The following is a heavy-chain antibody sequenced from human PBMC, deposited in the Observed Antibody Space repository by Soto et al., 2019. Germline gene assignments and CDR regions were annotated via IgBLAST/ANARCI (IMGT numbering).Heavy chain of an antibody. V-gene: IGHV4-39*07. D-gene: IGHD6-13*01. Sequence: SETLSLTCTVSGGSISSSSYYWGWIRQPPGKGLEWIGRIYYSGSTYYNPSLKSRVTISVDTSKNQFSLKLSSVTAADTAVYYCARDSTGYSSSWYLHDAFDIWGQGTMVTVSS. CDR3: ARDSTGYSSSWYLHDAFDI. J-gene: IGHJ3*02. CDR1: GGSISSSSYY. CDR2: IYYSGST.